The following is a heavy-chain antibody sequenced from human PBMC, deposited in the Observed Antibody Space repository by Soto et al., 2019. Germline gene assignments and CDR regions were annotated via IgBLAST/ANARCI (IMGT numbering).Heavy chain of an antibody. Sequence: QVQLQESGPGLVKPSETMSLSCTVSGGSISSYYWSWFRQSPGKRMEWIGYVHHSWGSSYNPSFQSRVAIARDTSKSQCSLMVTSVTATDTAVYYCARQGFGPLHGLVDVWGQGTTVT. J-gene: IGHJ6*02. CDR3: ARQGFGPLHGLVDV. CDR2: VHHSWGS. CDR1: GGSISSYY. D-gene: IGHD3-10*01. V-gene: IGHV4-59*08.